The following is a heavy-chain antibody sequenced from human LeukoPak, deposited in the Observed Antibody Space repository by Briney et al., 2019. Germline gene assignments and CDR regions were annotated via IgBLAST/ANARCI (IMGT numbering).Heavy chain of an antibody. Sequence: GASVKVSCKASGYTFTSYDINWVRQATGQGLEWMGWMNPNSGNTGYAQKFQGRVTITRNTSISTAYMELSSLRSEDTAVYYCARGRGYYSDYYYMDVWGKGTTVTISS. D-gene: IGHD3-3*01. CDR3: ARGRGYYSDYYYMDV. CDR2: MNPNSGNT. V-gene: IGHV1-8*01. J-gene: IGHJ6*03. CDR1: GYTFTSYD.